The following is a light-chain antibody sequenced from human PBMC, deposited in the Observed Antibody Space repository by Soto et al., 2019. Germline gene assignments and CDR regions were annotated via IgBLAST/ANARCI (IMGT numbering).Light chain of an antibody. J-gene: IGKJ1*01. CDR1: QSIKNY. Sequence: DLQVTQSPSSLSASVGDRVTITCRASQSIKNYLNWYQQKPGKAPKVLIYAASSLQGGVPSRSSGSGSGTEFTLTISRLQPEDGASYYCQQSYIAPWTFGQGTKVEIK. CDR3: QQSYIAPWT. V-gene: IGKV1-39*01. CDR2: AAS.